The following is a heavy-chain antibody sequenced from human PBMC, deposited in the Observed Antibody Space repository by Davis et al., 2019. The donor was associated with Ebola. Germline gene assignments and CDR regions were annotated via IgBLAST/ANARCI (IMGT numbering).Heavy chain of an antibody. CDR1: GGSFSTFT. J-gene: IGHJ4*02. Sequence: SVKVSCKASGGSFSTFTISWVRQAPGQGLEWMGRIIPMLGTPNYAQKFQGRVTMTRDTSISTVYMELSSLRYDDTADYYCARGHNYAHEYWGQGTLVTVSS. V-gene: IGHV1-69*08. CDR2: IIPMLGTP. CDR3: ARGHNYAHEY. D-gene: IGHD4-11*01.